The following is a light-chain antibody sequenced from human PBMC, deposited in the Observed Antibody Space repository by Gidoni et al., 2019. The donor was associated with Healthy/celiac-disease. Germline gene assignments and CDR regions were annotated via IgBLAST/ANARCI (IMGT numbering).Light chain of an antibody. V-gene: IGKV3-20*01. Sequence: EIVLTQSPGTLSLSPGERATLACRASQSVSSSYLAWYQQKPGQPPRRLICGASSRATGIPDRFSGSGSGTDFTLTISRLEPEDFAVYYCQQYGSSPFTFGPGTKVDIK. CDR3: QQYGSSPFT. CDR2: GAS. CDR1: QSVSSSY. J-gene: IGKJ3*01.